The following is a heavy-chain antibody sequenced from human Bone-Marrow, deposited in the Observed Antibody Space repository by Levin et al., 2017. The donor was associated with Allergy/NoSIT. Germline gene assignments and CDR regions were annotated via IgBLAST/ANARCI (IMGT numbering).Heavy chain of an antibody. Sequence: SQTLSLTCAISGDSVSSNTAAWNWIRQSPSRGLEWLGRTYFRSKWINEYAESVKSRISVNPDTSKNQFSLHLNSVTPDDTAVYYCTRDPGRGYGMDRWGQGTTVTVSS. V-gene: IGHV6-1*01. J-gene: IGHJ6*02. CDR3: TRDPGRGYGMDR. CDR2: TYFRSKWIN. CDR1: GDSVSSNTAA.